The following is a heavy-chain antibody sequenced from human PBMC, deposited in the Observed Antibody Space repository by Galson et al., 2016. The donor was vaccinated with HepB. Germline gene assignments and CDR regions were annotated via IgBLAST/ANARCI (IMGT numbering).Heavy chain of an antibody. Sequence: SLRLSCAASGFNFNIFAMRWVRQAPGKGLEWVAVIWYDGYYKYCGDSVKGRFTISRDNSENTLYLQMDSLTTEDTAVYYCARTAKLSSSGHYLDYWGQGTLVTVSS. CDR2: IWYDGYYK. CDR3: ARTAKLSSSGHYLDY. CDR1: GFNFNIFA. V-gene: IGHV3-33*01. D-gene: IGHD1-1*01. J-gene: IGHJ4*02.